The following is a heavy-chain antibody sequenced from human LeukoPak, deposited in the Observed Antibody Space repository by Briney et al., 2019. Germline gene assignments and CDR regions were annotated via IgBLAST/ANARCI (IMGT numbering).Heavy chain of an antibody. J-gene: IGHJ4*02. Sequence: GGSLRLSCAVSGFTFSSYAMSWVCQAPGKGLEWVSTISNSGGTTYYADSVKGRFTISRDDSENTLYLQMNSLRAEDTAVYYCAKATGYLLWGQGTLVTVSS. D-gene: IGHD1-14*01. CDR1: GFTFSSYA. CDR2: ISNSGGTT. CDR3: AKATGYLL. V-gene: IGHV3-23*01.